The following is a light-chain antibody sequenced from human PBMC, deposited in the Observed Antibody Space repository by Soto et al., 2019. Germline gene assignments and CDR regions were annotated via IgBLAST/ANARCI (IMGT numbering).Light chain of an antibody. V-gene: IGKV3D-15*01. CDR1: QSISSN. J-gene: IGKJ1*01. CDR2: RAS. Sequence: VVMTESPATLSMSPGERATLSCRASQSISSNLAWYQQKPGQAPRLLIFRASNKATGVPDRFSGSGSGTEFILTISALVPEDSGIYHCHQHGGTPETFGQGTKVDI. CDR3: HQHGGTPET.